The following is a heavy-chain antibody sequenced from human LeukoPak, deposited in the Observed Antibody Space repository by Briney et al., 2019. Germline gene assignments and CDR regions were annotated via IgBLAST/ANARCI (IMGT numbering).Heavy chain of an antibody. CDR2: ISTSGSNT. V-gene: IGHV3-23*01. J-gene: IGHJ4*02. CDR3: AKGVLFGELFRD. CDR1: GFTVSSNY. Sequence: PGGSLRLSCAASGFTVSSNYMSWVRQAPGKGLEWVSTISTSGSNTYYADSVRGRFTISRDKAKKTLYLQMSGLRAEDTAVYYCAKGVLFGELFRDWGQGTLVTVSS. D-gene: IGHD3-10*01.